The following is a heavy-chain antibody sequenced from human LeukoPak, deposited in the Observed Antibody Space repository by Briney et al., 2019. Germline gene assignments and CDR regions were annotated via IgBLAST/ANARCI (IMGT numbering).Heavy chain of an antibody. V-gene: IGHV4-59*12. D-gene: IGHD1-7*01. J-gene: IGHJ6*02. CDR1: GGSISSYY. CDR3: ARGAKLELRSRPRYGMDV. Sequence: SETLSLTSTVSGGSISSYYWSWIRQPPGKGLEWIGYIYYSGSTNYNPSLKSRVTISVDTSKNQFSLKLSSVTAADTAVYYCARGAKLELRSRPRYGMDVWGQGTTVTVSS. CDR2: IYYSGST.